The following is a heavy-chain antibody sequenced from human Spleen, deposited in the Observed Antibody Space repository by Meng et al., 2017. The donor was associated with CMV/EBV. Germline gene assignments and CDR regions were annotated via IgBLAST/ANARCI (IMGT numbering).Heavy chain of an antibody. CDR1: GFTFSSYS. CDR3: ARGAAVAKNYYYGMDV. V-gene: IGHV3-21*01. Sequence: GGSLRLSCAASGFTFSSYSMNWVRQAPGKGLEWVSSISSSSSYIYYPDSVKGRFTISRDNAKNSLYLQMNSLRAEDTAVYYCARGAAVAKNYYYGMDVWGQGTTVTVSS. J-gene: IGHJ6*02. CDR2: ISSSSSYI. D-gene: IGHD6-19*01.